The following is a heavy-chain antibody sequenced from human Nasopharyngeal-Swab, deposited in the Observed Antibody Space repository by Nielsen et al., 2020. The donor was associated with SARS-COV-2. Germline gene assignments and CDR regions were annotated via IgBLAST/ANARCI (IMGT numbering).Heavy chain of an antibody. D-gene: IGHD2/OR15-2a*01. CDR3: ARVYRAGNYYYYYGMDV. J-gene: IGHJ6*02. V-gene: IGHV1-69*04. Sequence: SVKVSCKASGGTFSSYAISWVRQAPGQGLEWMGRIIPILGIANYAQKFQGRVTITADKSTSTAYMELSSLRSEDTAVYYCARVYRAGNYYYYYGMDVWGQGTTVTVSS. CDR2: IIPILGIA. CDR1: GGTFSSYA.